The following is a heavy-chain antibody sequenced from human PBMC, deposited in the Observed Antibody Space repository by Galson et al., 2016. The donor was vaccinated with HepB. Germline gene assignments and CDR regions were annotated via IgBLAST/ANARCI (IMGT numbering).Heavy chain of an antibody. CDR1: GGSLSSYY. CDR2: IYYIGTT. Sequence: SETLSLTCTVSGGSLSSYYWSWIRQPPGKGLEWIGYIYYIGTTKYNPSLKSRVTISVDTSKNQFSLKLSSVTAADTAVYYCARAGDSGSYWWFDPWGQGTLVTVSS. CDR3: ARAGDSGSYWWFDP. V-gene: IGHV4-59*01. J-gene: IGHJ5*02. D-gene: IGHD1-26*01.